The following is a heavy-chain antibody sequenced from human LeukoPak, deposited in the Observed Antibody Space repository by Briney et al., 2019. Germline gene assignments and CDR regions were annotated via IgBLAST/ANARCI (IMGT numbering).Heavy chain of an antibody. D-gene: IGHD6-19*01. CDR1: GFTFSSYS. V-gene: IGHV3-21*01. Sequence: KPGGSLRLSCAASGFTFSSYSMNWVRQAPGKGLEWVSSTSSSSSYIYYADSVKGRFTISRDNAKNSLYLQMNSLRAEDTAVYYCARDLFSYSSGRGGDGYWGQGTLVTVSS. CDR2: TSSSSSYI. J-gene: IGHJ4*02. CDR3: ARDLFSYSSGRGGDGY.